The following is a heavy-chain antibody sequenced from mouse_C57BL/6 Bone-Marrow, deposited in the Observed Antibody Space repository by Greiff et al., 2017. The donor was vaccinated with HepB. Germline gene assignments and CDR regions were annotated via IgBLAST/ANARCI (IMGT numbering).Heavy chain of an antibody. V-gene: IGHV1-63*01. D-gene: IGHD1-1*01. CDR1: GYTFTNYW. Sequence: QVQLQQSGAELVRPGPSVKMSCKASGYTFTNYWIGWAKQRPGHGLEWIGDIYPGGGYTNYNEKFKGKATLTADKSSSTAYMQFSSLTSEDSAIYYCARRSPYYYGSSYGDWGQGTTLTVSS. CDR3: ARRSPYYYGSSYGD. CDR2: IYPGGGYT. J-gene: IGHJ2*01.